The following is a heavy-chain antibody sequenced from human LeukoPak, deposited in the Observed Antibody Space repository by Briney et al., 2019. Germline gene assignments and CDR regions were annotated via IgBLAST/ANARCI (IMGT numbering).Heavy chain of an antibody. Sequence: ASVKVSCKASGYTFTSYDINWVRQATGQGLEWMGWMNPNSGNTGYAQKFQGRVTMTRNTSISTAYMELSRLRSDDTAVYYCARDGYCSGGSCYSDWFDPWGQGTLVTVSS. D-gene: IGHD2-15*01. V-gene: IGHV1-8*01. J-gene: IGHJ5*02. CDR2: MNPNSGNT. CDR3: ARDGYCSGGSCYSDWFDP. CDR1: GYTFTSYD.